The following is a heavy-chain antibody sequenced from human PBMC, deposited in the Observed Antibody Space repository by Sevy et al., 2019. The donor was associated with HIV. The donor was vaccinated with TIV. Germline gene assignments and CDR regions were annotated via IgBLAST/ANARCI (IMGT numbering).Heavy chain of an antibody. Sequence: SETLSLTCAVSGGSISSNNWWNWVRQTPGKGLEWIGEIYLSGSTNRNPSLKSRVTISVDKSKNQFSLKLSSVTAADTAVYYCARGVGGYCSSTSCHVDYWGQGTLVTVSS. CDR1: GGSISSNNW. CDR3: ARGVGGYCSSTSCHVDY. CDR2: IYLSGST. J-gene: IGHJ4*02. D-gene: IGHD2-2*03. V-gene: IGHV4-4*02.